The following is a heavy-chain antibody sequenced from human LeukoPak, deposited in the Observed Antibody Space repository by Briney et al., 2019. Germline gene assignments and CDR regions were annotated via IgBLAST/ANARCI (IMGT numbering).Heavy chain of an antibody. V-gene: IGHV5-51*03. D-gene: IGHD4-23*01. Sequence: GGALKISFKGSGYSFTIYWIGWVGLVPGKGMGGVGIIYPGDSDTRYSPSFQGQVTISADKSISTAYLQWSSLKASDTAMYYCARGGYGGNFARFDYWGQGTLVTVSS. CDR1: GYSFTIYW. CDR3: ARGGYGGNFARFDY. J-gene: IGHJ4*02. CDR2: IYPGDSDT.